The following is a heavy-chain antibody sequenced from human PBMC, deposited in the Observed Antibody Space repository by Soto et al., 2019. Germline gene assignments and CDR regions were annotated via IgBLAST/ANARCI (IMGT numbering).Heavy chain of an antibody. V-gene: IGHV3-48*03. D-gene: IGHD3-10*01. CDR3: ARGSLAMFRVLHY. CDR2: ISSDSYTI. Sequence: GGSLRLSCAASGFTFSSFEMNWVRQAPGKGREWFAYISSDSYTIYYADAVKGRFTISRDNAKNSLYLQLNGLRAEDTALYYCARGSLAMFRVLHYWGQGTRVTVSS. J-gene: IGHJ4*02. CDR1: GFTFSSFE.